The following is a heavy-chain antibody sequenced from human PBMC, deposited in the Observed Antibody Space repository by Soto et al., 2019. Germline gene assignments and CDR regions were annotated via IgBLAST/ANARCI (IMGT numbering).Heavy chain of an antibody. Sequence: QVQLVQSGAEVKKPGASVKVSCKASGYTFTSYAMHWVRQAPGKRLEWMGWINAGNGNTKYSQKFQGRFTITSDTSASTAYIELSSLRSEDTAVDYCASGGRGLAVWGKGTTVTVSS. J-gene: IGHJ6*04. CDR3: ASGGRGLAV. D-gene: IGHD3-10*01. V-gene: IGHV1-3*01. CDR2: INAGNGNT. CDR1: GYTFTSYA.